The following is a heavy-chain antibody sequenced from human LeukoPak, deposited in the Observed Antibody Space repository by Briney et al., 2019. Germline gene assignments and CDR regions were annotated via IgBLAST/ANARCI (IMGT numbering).Heavy chain of an antibody. V-gene: IGHV4-30-4*01. CDR3: ARSGRYCSGGSCNPEKGGMDV. CDR2: IYYSGST. J-gene: IGHJ6*02. D-gene: IGHD2-15*01. CDR1: GGSISSGDYY. Sequence: SETLSLTCTVSGGSISSGDYYWSWIRQPPGKGLEWIGYIYYSGSTYYNPSLKSRVTISVDTSKNQFSLKLSSVTAADTAVYYCARSGRYCSGGSCNPEKGGMDVWGQGTTVTVSS.